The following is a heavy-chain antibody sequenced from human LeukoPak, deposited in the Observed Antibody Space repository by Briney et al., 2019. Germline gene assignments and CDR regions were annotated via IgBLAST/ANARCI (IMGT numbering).Heavy chain of an antibody. V-gene: IGHV3-48*01. CDR3: ARETTIVVVPAAIPTFDY. CDR1: GFTFSSYS. Sequence: GGSLRLSCAASGFTFSSYSMNWVRQAPGKGLEWVSYISSASNTIYYADSVKGRFTISRDNAKNSLYLQMNSLRAEDTAMYYCARETTIVVVPAAIPTFDYWGQGTLVTVSS. J-gene: IGHJ4*02. D-gene: IGHD2-2*02. CDR2: ISSASNTI.